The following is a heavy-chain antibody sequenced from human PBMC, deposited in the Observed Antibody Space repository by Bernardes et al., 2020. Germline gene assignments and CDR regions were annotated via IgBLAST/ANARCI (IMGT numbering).Heavy chain of an antibody. Sequence: SETLSLTCTVSGGSVSSGYDYWSWIRQPPGKGLEYIGYIYDSETTNYNPSLKSRVIMSVDTAKNQFSLRLISVTAADTAVYYCARVRAAEAYNWFDPWGQGTLVTVSP. CDR1: GGSVSSGYDY. V-gene: IGHV4-61*01. J-gene: IGHJ5*02. D-gene: IGHD6-13*01. CDR3: ARVRAAEAYNWFDP. CDR2: IYDSETT.